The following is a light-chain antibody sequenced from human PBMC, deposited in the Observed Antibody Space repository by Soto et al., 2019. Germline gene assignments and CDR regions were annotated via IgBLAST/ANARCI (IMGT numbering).Light chain of an antibody. J-gene: IGLJ2*01. V-gene: IGLV2-14*03. CDR2: DVS. CDR3: SSYTTSNTL. CDR1: SSDVGDYNY. Sequence: QSALTQPASVSGSPGQSITISCTATSSDVGDYNYVSWYQQHPGKAPKLMIYDVSHRPSGVSNRFSGSNSGNTASLTISGLQAEDEADYYCSSYTTSNTLFGGGTKLTVL.